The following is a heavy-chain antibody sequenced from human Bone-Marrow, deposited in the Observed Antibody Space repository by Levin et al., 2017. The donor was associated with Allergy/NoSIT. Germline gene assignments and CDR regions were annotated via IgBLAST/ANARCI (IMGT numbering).Heavy chain of an antibody. Sequence: GGSLRLSCAASGFTISDYYMSWIRQAPGKGLEWVSYIRSSSSYTNHADFVEGRFTISRDNAKNSLFLQINSLRAEDTAVYYCARESGQLGYYNYYGMDVWGQGTTVTVSS. CDR1: GFTISDYY. CDR3: ARESGQLGYYNYYGMDV. J-gene: IGHJ6*02. D-gene: IGHD6-13*01. CDR2: IRSSSSYT. V-gene: IGHV3-11*05.